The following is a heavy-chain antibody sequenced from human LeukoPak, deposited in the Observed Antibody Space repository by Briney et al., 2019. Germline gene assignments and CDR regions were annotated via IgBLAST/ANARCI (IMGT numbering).Heavy chain of an antibody. CDR1: GFTFRTYA. Sequence: QAGGSLRLSCAASGFTFRTYAMSWVRQAPGKGLEWVSGISGSGASIYYADSVKGRFTISRDNSKNTLYLQMNSLRGEDTAVYYCARHSSVGATSFDYWGQGTLVTVSS. J-gene: IGHJ4*02. CDR3: ARHSSVGATSFDY. D-gene: IGHD1-26*01. CDR2: ISGSGASI. V-gene: IGHV3-23*01.